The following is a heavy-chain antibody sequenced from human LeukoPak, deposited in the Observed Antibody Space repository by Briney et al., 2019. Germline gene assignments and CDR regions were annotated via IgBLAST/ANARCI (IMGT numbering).Heavy chain of an antibody. CDR2: INPNSGGT. CDR1: GYTFTGYY. V-gene: IGHV1-2*02. CDR3: AKEGTDSSSWPEENDY. J-gene: IGHJ4*02. Sequence: ASVKVSCKASGYTFTGYYMHWVRQAPGQGLEWMGWINPNSGGTNYAQKFQGRVTMTRDTSISTAYMELSRLRSDDTAVYYCAKEGTDSSSWPEENDYWGQGTLVTVSS. D-gene: IGHD6-13*01.